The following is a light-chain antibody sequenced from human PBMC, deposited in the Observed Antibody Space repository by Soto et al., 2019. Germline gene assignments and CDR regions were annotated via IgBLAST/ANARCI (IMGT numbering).Light chain of an antibody. CDR2: ATS. CDR3: QKYNSAPLT. V-gene: IGKV1-27*01. J-gene: IGKJ4*01. CDR1: QGIAPY. Sequence: DVQMTQSPYSLSAFVGDRVTITCRASQGIAPYLAWFQQKPGKVPKLLIYATSTLQSGVPSRFSGSGSGTDFTLSINSLQPEDVGTYYCQKYNSAPLTFGGGTKVEIK.